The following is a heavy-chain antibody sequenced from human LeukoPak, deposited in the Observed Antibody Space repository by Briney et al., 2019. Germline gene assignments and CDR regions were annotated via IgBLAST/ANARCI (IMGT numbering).Heavy chain of an antibody. CDR3: AREAWYCSGGSCYTSYFDY. Sequence: ASVKVSCKASGYTFTSYYMHWVRQAPGQGLEWMGIINPSGGSTSYAQKFQGRVTMTRDTSTSTVYMELSSLRSEDTAVYYCAREAWYCSGGSCYTSYFDYWGQGTLVTVSS. D-gene: IGHD2-15*01. J-gene: IGHJ4*02. CDR2: INPSGGST. V-gene: IGHV1-46*01. CDR1: GYTFTSYY.